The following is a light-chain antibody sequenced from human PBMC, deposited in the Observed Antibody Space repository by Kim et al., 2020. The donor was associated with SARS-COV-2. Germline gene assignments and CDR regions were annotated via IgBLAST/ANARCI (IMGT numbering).Light chain of an antibody. CDR2: ATS. V-gene: IGKV3-20*01. J-gene: IGKJ2*03. CDR3: HHLTSSPNYS. Sequence: VVLTQSPGTLSLSPGERANLSYRASQSMSAGYLTWYQQKPGQAPRLLMYATSIRATGIPDRFSGSETGTDFILTINRLEPEDYAFYYCHHLTSSPNYSFGQGTKLE. CDR1: QSMSAGY.